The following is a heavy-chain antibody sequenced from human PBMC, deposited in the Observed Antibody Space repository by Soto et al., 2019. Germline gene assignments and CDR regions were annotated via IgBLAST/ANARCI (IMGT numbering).Heavy chain of an antibody. V-gene: IGHV1-2*02. Sequence: ASVKVSCKAPGYTFTGLNMHWGRQAPGQGFEWMGWINPNNGDTKYAQKFQGRVTLTTDTSISTAYMELSSLRSDDTAVYYCARYLDTSAYYFFDYWGQGTVVTVSS. CDR3: ARYLDTSAYYFFDY. CDR2: INPNNGDT. CDR1: GYTFTGLN. J-gene: IGHJ4*02. D-gene: IGHD3-22*01.